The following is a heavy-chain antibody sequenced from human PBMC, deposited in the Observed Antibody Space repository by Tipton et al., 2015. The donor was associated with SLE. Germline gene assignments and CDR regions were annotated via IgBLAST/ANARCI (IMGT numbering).Heavy chain of an antibody. Sequence: QLVQSGAEVKKPGASVKVSCKASGYTFTSYGITWVRQAPGQGLEWMGWISAYNGNTNYAQKLQGRVTMTTDTTTSTAYMELRSLRSDDTAVYYCARGLYDFWSGSPPYMDVWGKGTTVTVSS. V-gene: IGHV1-18*01. D-gene: IGHD3-3*01. J-gene: IGHJ6*03. CDR3: ARGLYDFWSGSPPYMDV. CDR2: ISAYNGNT. CDR1: GYTFTSYG.